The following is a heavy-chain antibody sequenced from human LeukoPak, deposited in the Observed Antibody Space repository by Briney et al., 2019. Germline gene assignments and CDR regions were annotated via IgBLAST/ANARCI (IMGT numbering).Heavy chain of an antibody. CDR3: AKDKAARSPGYMDV. D-gene: IGHD6-6*01. CDR2: TSGSGGST. CDR1: GFTFSSYA. Sequence: GALRLSCAASGFTFSSYAMSWVRQAPGKGLEWDSATSGSGGSTYYADSVKGRFTISRDNSKNTLYLQMNSLRAEDTAVYYCAKDKAARSPGYMDVWGKGTTVTVSS. J-gene: IGHJ6*03. V-gene: IGHV3-23*01.